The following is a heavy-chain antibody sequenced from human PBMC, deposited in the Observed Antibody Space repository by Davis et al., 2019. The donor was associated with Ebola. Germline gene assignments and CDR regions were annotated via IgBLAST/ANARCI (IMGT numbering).Heavy chain of an antibody. D-gene: IGHD5-12*01. V-gene: IGHV6-1*01. CDR2: TYYYRSKWYI. Sequence: HSQTLSLTCAISGDSVSGNNGAWNWIRQSPSRGLEWLGRTYYYRSKWYIDYAESVRGRIIINPDTSKNQLSLQVNSVTPEDTAVYYCVRGWLRSKFDYWGRGTLVTVSS. CDR3: VRGWLRSKFDY. CDR1: GDSVSGNNGA. J-gene: IGHJ4*02.